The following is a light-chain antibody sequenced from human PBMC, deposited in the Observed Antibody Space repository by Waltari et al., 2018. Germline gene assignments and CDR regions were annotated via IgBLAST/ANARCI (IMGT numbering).Light chain of an antibody. Sequence: SFELTQPPSVSVSVGQTATISCPGDKLGHRYTSWYQQKPGQSPVVVIYQDKKRPSGIPERFSGSNSGNTATLTISGTQATDEADYYCQTWDSSSNFVVGTGTTVSVL. V-gene: IGLV3-1*01. J-gene: IGLJ1*01. CDR2: QDK. CDR3: QTWDSSSNFV. CDR1: KLGHRY.